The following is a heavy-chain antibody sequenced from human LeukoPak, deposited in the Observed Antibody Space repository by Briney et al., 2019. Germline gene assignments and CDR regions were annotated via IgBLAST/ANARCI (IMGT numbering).Heavy chain of an antibody. D-gene: IGHD3-10*01. CDR2: ISAYNGNT. Sequence: ASVKVSCKASGYTLTSYGISWVRQAPGQGLEWMGWISAYNGNTNYAQKLQGRVTMTTDTSTSTAYMELRSLRSDGTAVYYCARANRVVRGWYYFDYWGQGTLVTVSS. J-gene: IGHJ4*02. CDR1: GYTLTSYG. V-gene: IGHV1-18*01. CDR3: ARANRVVRGWYYFDY.